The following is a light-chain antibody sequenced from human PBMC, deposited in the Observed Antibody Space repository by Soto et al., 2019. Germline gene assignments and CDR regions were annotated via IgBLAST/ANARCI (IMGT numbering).Light chain of an antibody. V-gene: IGKV3-11*01. CDR2: GAS. Sequence: EIVLTQSPGTLSLSPGERATLSCRASHSVSRTYLAWYQQKPGQAPRLLIYGASDRATGTPDRFSGSGYGTDFTLTISSLEPEDFAVYYCQHRSTWPRTFGQGTKVEV. J-gene: IGKJ1*01. CDR1: HSVSRTY. CDR3: QHRSTWPRT.